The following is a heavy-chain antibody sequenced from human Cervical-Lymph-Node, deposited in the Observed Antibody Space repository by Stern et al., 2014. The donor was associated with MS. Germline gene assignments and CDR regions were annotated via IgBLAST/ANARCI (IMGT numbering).Heavy chain of an antibody. Sequence: EDQLVESGGGLVKPGGSLRLSCVVSGIPLSNAWMSWVRQAPGKGLEWVGRIKTKSEGGTTDSAAPVKDRFIISRDDSNNTMYLQMNSLKTEDTAVYYCTPDRGADFDNWGQGTLVTVSS. J-gene: IGHJ4*02. V-gene: IGHV3-15*01. CDR2: IKTKSEGGTT. CDR3: TPDRGADFDN. CDR1: GIPLSNAW. D-gene: IGHD3-16*01.